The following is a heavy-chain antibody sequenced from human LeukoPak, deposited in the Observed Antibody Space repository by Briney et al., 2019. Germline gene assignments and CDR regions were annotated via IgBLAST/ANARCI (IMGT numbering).Heavy chain of an antibody. CDR1: GFTFSSYA. CDR2: ISGSGGST. Sequence: PGGSLRLSCAASGFTFSSYAMSWVRQAPGKGLEWVSAISGSGGSTYYADSVKGRFTISRDNSKNTLYLQMNSLRAEDTAVYYCAKDAGSSRPTPNDAFDIWGQGTMVTVSS. D-gene: IGHD6-13*01. CDR3: AKDAGSSRPTPNDAFDI. V-gene: IGHV3-23*01. J-gene: IGHJ3*02.